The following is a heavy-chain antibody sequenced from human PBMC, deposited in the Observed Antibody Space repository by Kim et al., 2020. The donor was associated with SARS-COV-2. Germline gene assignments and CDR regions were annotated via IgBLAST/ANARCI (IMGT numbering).Heavy chain of an antibody. V-gene: IGHV1-58*02. CDR3: AAGISSSSDWFDP. D-gene: IGHD6-6*01. J-gene: IGHJ5*02. CDR2: IAVGSGNT. Sequence: SVKVSCKASGFTFTSSAMQWVRQARGQRLEWIGWIAVGSGNTNYAQKFQERVTITRDMSTSTAYMELSSLRSEDTAVYYCAAGISSSSDWFDPWGQGTLVTVSS. CDR1: GFTFTSSA.